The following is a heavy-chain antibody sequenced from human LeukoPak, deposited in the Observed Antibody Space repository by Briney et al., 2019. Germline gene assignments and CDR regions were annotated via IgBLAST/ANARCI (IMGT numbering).Heavy chain of an antibody. CDR2: INPNSGGT. V-gene: IGHV1-2*06. J-gene: IGHJ5*02. D-gene: IGHD3-10*01. CDR3: ARGSGSYPPYNWFDP. Sequence: ASVKVSCKASGYTFTGYYMHWVRQAPGQGLEWMGRINPNSGGTNYAQKFQGRVTMTRNTSISTAYMELSSLRSEDTAVYYCARGSGSYPPYNWFDPWGQGTLVTVSS. CDR1: GYTFTGYY.